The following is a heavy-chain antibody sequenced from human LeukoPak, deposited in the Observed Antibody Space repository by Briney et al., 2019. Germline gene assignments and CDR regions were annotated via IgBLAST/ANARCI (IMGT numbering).Heavy chain of an antibody. J-gene: IGHJ4*02. Sequence: GGSLRLSCGASGLTLSSHSMSWVRQAPGKGLEWVANIKEDGTEKYYVDSVKGRFTISRDNAKNTLNLQMNSLRAEDTAVYYCARGGDYYDSSGYFWRPAEIDYWGQGTLVTVSS. CDR2: IKEDGTEK. CDR3: ARGGDYYDSSGYFWRPAEIDY. D-gene: IGHD3-22*01. CDR1: GLTLSSHS. V-gene: IGHV3-7*02.